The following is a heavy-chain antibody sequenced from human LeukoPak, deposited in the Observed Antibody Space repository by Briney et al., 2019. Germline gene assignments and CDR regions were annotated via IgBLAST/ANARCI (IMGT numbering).Heavy chain of an antibody. V-gene: IGHV4-34*01. CDR2: INHSGST. D-gene: IGHD3-10*01. Sequence: SETLSLTCAVYGGSFSGYYWSWIRQPPGKGLEWIGEINHSGSTNYNPSLKSRVTISVDTSKNQFSLKLSSVTAADTAVYYSAIYHSATFRPRSYYSANWGQGALVTVPS. CDR1: GGSFSGYY. CDR3: AIYHSATFRPRSYYSAN. J-gene: IGHJ4*02.